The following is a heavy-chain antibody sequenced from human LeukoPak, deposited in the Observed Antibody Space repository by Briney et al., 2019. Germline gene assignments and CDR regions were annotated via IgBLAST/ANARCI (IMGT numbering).Heavy chain of an antibody. V-gene: IGHV1-8*01. J-gene: IGHJ4*02. Sequence: ASVKVSCKASGYTFTSYDINWVRQATGQGLEWMGWMNPNSGNTGYAQKFQGRVTMTRNTSISTAYMGLSSLRSEDTAVYYCARGRGVGATTVQLFDYWGQGTLVTVSS. D-gene: IGHD1-26*01. CDR2: MNPNSGNT. CDR3: ARGRGVGATTVQLFDY. CDR1: GYTFTSYD.